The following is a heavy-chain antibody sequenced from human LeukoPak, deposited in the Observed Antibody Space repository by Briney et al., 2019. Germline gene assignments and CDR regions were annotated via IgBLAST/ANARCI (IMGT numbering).Heavy chain of an antibody. CDR3: ARVQWPQWYFDL. D-gene: IGHD6-19*01. Sequence: PGGSLRLSCAASGFTLSNYATSWVRQAPGKGLEWVSYISSSSSTIYYADSVKGRFTISRDNAKNSLYLQMSSLRAEDTAVYYCARVQWPQWYFDLWGRGTLVTVSS. CDR2: ISSSSSTI. V-gene: IGHV3-48*01. CDR1: GFTLSNYA. J-gene: IGHJ2*01.